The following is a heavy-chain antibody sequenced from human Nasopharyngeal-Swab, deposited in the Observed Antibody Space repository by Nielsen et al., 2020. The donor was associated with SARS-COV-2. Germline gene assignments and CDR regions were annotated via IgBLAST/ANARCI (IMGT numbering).Heavy chain of an antibody. V-gene: IGHV4-39*01. Sequence: SETLSLTCTVSGGSISSSSYYWGWIRQPPGKGLEWIGSIYYSGSTYYNPSLRSRVTISVDTSKNQFSLKLSSVTAADTAVYYCAGRHYDFWSGYYRGVYYFDYWGQGTLVTVPS. CDR2: IYYSGST. CDR1: GGSISSSSYY. CDR3: AGRHYDFWSGYYRGVYYFDY. D-gene: IGHD3-3*01. J-gene: IGHJ4*02.